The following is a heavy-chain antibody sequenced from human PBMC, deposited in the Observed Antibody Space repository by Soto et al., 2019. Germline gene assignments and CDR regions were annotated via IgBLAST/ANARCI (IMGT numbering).Heavy chain of an antibody. V-gene: IGHV1-69*01. D-gene: IGHD5-12*01. CDR2: IIPIFGTA. CDR3: ARVQEFVGLEKVATINDYYYGMDV. Sequence: QVQLVQSGAEVKKPGSSVTVSCKASGGTFSSYAISWVRQAPGQGLEWMGGIIPIFGTANYAQKFQGRVTITADESTSTAYMELRRLRSEDTAVYYCARVQEFVGLEKVATINDYYYGMDVWGQGTTVTVSS. J-gene: IGHJ6*02. CDR1: GGTFSSYA.